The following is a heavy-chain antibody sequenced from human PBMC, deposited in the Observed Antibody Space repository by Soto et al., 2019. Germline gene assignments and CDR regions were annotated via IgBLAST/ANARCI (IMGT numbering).Heavy chain of an antibody. V-gene: IGHV4-59*01. D-gene: IGHD3-16*01. CDR2: ISYRGTT. J-gene: IGHJ5*02. Sequence: QVQLQEWGPGLVKPSETLSLTCTVSRGSIRNYFWTWIRQSPGRGLEWIGYISYRGTTNYYASPNGRVSISGDASANRFSRRVRSVTATDTAVYYCARIRGLGEVSHCVDHWGQGARVAVSS. CDR1: RGSIRNYF. CDR3: ARIRGLGEVSHCVDH.